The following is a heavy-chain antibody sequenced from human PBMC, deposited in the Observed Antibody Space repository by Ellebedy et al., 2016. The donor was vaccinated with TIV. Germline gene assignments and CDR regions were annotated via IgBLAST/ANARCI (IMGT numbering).Heavy chain of an antibody. D-gene: IGHD3-16*01. CDR3: ARDGSYDYGDY. CDR2: TYNDGSST. V-gene: IGHV3-74*01. CDR1: GFTFSNYW. J-gene: IGHJ4*02. Sequence: PGGSLRLSCAASGFTFSNYWMHWVRQAPGKGRVWVPRTYNDGSSTSYADSVEGRFTISRDNPKNTVYLQMNSLRVEDTAVYYCARDGSYDYGDYWGQGTVVTVSS.